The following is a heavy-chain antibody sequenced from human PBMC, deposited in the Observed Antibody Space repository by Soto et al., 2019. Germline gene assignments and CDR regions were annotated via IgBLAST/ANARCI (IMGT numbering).Heavy chain of an antibody. J-gene: IGHJ5*02. CDR3: ARHRHPRGTVGATSPLDP. D-gene: IGHD1-26*01. V-gene: IGHV4-4*02. CDR1: GGTVASSHW. Sequence: SETLSLTCGVSGGTVASSHWWSWVRQSPGRGLEWIGNVYHTGDTNFNPSLQSRVTFSVDKSNNTLYLQMRRVRAEDTAVYFCARHRHPRGTVGATSPLDPWGQGTQVTVSS. CDR2: VYHTGDT.